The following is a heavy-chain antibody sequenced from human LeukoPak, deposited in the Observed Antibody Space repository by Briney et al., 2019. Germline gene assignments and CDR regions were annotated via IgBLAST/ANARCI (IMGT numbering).Heavy chain of an antibody. J-gene: IGHJ6*03. Sequence: SETLSLTSAVYGGSFSGYYWNWIRQPPGEGLEWIGEINHSGSTNYNPSLKSRVTISVDTSKNQFSLKLSSVTAADTAVYYCARETSQKGAHYMDVWGKGTTITISS. D-gene: IGHD3-16*01. CDR3: ARETSQKGAHYMDV. CDR1: GGSFSGYY. V-gene: IGHV4-34*01. CDR2: INHSGST.